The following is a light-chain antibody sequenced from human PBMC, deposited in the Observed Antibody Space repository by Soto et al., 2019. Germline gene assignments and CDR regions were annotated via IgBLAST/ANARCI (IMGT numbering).Light chain of an antibody. CDR1: QGIRND. CDR3: QHYNTYPWT. J-gene: IGKJ1*01. V-gene: IGKV1-6*01. Sequence: AIHMTQSPSSLSASVGDRVTITCRASQGIRNDLGWYQQKPGKAPNLLIHKASHLESGVPSRFSGSGSGTEFTLTISSLQPGDFATYYCQHYNTYPWTFGQGTKVDIK. CDR2: KAS.